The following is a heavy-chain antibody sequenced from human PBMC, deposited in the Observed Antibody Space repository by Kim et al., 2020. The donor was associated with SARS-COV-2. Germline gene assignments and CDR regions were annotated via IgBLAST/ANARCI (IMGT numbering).Heavy chain of an antibody. CDR3: ARHDYYKDSSGSGN. CDR2: LNSAGNT. D-gene: IGHD3-22*01. J-gene: IGHJ4*02. Sequence: GGSLRLSCAASGFNVGANYMSWVRQAPGKGLEWVSRLNSAGNTNYADSVKGRFTISRDDSKNTLSLQMSSLSAADTAIYYCARHDYYKDSSGSGNWGPGT. CDR1: GFNVGANY. V-gene: IGHV3-66*04.